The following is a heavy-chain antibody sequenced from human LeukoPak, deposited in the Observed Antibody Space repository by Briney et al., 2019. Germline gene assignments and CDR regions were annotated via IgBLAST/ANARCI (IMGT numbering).Heavy chain of an antibody. Sequence: GGPLRLSCVVSGITLSNYGMSWVRQAPGKGLEWVSGISERGGSTNYADSVKGRFIISRDTSKNTVYLQMNSLRVEDTAVYFCTKRGIVIRAVIIIGFHKEAYYFDYWGQGILVTVSS. CDR2: ISERGGST. D-gene: IGHD3-10*01. V-gene: IGHV3-23*01. CDR3: TKRGIVIRAVIIIGFHKEAYYFDY. J-gene: IGHJ4*02. CDR1: GITLSNYG.